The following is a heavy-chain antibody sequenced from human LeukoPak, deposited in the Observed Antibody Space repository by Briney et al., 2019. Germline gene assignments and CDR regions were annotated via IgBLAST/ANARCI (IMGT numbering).Heavy chain of an antibody. J-gene: IGHJ3*02. D-gene: IGHD6-19*01. V-gene: IGHV1-2*02. CDR2: INPNTGDT. CDR1: GYTFTGYH. Sequence: ASVKVSCRASGYTFTGYHMHWVRQAPGQGLEWMGWINPNTGDTNYAQKFQGRVTMTRDTSISTAYMELSRQRSDDTAVYYCAGGRGRVAGTVKINDAFDIWGQGTMVTVSS. CDR3: AGGRGRVAGTVKINDAFDI.